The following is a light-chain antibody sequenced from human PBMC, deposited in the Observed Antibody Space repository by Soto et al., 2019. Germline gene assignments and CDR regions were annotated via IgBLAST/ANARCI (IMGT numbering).Light chain of an antibody. J-gene: IGLJ2*01. CDR1: SSDVGYYNH. Sequence: QSALTQPASVSGSPGQSITISCTGTSSDVGYYNHVSWYQQHPGKAPKLMIYEVTKRPSGVSNRFSGSKSGNTASLTISGRQAEDEADYYCSSYTSSSTLVFGGGTQLTVL. CDR2: EVT. V-gene: IGLV2-14*01. CDR3: SSYTSSSTLV.